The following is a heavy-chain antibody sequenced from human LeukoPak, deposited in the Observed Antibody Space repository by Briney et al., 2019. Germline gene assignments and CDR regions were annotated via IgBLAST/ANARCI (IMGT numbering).Heavy chain of an antibody. CDR2: IYYSGST. J-gene: IGHJ6*02. CDR1: GGSISSGDYY. CDR3: ARDRVQEGGYYYYGMDV. D-gene: IGHD3-3*01. Sequence: PSQTLSLTCTVSGGSISSGDYYWSWIRQPPGKGLEWIGYIYYSGSTYYNPSLKSRVTISVDTSKNQFSLKLSSVTAADTAVYYCARDRVQEGGYYYYGMDVWGQGTTVTVSS. V-gene: IGHV4-30-4*01.